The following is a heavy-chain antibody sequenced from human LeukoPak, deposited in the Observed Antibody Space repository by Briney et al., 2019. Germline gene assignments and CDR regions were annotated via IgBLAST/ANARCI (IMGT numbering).Heavy chain of an antibody. Sequence: GGSLRLSCAASGFTFSSYSMNWVRQAPGKGPEWVSSISSSSSYIYYADSVKGRFTISRDNAKNSLYLQMNSLRAEDTAVYYCARGLGRRGYNWFDPWGQGTLVTVSS. CDR2: ISSSSSYI. J-gene: IGHJ5*02. CDR3: ARGLGRRGYNWFDP. D-gene: IGHD3-22*01. V-gene: IGHV3-21*01. CDR1: GFTFSSYS.